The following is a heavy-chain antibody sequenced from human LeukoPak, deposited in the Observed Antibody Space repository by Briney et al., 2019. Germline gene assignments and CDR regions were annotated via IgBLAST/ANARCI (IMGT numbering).Heavy chain of an antibody. V-gene: IGHV3-30*03. Sequence: GGSLRLSCAASGFTFSDYYMSWIRQAPGKGLEWVAVISYDGSNKYYADSVKGRFTISRDNSKNTLYLQMNSLRAEDTAVYYCARGWGVFDYWGQGTLVTVSS. CDR2: ISYDGSNK. D-gene: IGHD3-16*01. J-gene: IGHJ4*02. CDR1: GFTFSDYY. CDR3: ARGWGVFDY.